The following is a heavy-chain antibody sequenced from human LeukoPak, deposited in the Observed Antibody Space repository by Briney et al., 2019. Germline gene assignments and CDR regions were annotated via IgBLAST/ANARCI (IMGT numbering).Heavy chain of an antibody. CDR1: GFTFSSYA. CDR3: TVTTTVTLAEYFQH. V-gene: IGHV3-23*01. CDR2: ISGSGGST. J-gene: IGHJ1*01. Sequence: GESLKISCAASGFTFSSYAMSWVRQAPGKGLEWVSAISGSGGSTYYADSVKGRFTISRDNSKNTLYLQMNSLRAEDTAVYYCTVTTTVTLAEYFQHWGQGTLVTVSS. D-gene: IGHD4-17*01.